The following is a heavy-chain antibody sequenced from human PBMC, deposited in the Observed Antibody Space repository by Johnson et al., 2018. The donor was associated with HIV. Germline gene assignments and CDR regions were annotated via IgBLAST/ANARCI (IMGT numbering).Heavy chain of an antibody. CDR3: ARERYGSQAIDGFDI. Sequence: QVQLLESGGGVVQPGRSLRLSCAASGFTFSSYGMHWVRQAPGKGLEWVAVISYDGSNKYYADSVKGRFTISRDNSKNTLYMQMNSLRAEDTAVYYCARERYGSQAIDGFDIWGQGTMVTVSS. J-gene: IGHJ3*02. V-gene: IGHV3-30*03. CDR1: GFTFSSYG. D-gene: IGHD2-15*01. CDR2: ISYDGSNK.